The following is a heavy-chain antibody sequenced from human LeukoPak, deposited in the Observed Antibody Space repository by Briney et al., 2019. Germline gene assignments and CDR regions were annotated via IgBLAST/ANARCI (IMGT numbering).Heavy chain of an antibody. D-gene: IGHD6-19*01. V-gene: IGHV3-53*01. CDR3: ARCKGGWSDHFYGMDV. J-gene: IGHJ6*02. CDR2: IYSDGTT. CDR1: GFTLRVNY. Sequence: PGGSLRLSCVASGFTLRVNYMTWIRQTPGRGLEWVSVIYSDGTTKYADSARGRFTISRDNSKSMVYLQMDRLRAADTAVSYCARCKGGWSDHFYGMDVWGQGTTVTVSS.